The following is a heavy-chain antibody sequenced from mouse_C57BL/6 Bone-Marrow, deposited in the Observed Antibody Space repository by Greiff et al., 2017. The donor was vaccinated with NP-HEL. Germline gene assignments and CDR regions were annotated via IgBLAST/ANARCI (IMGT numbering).Heavy chain of an antibody. Sequence: QVQLQQPGAELVMPGASVKLSCKASGYTFTSYWMHWVKQSPGQGLEWIGEIDPSDSYTNSNQKFKGKSTLTVDKSSSTAYMQLSSLTSEDSAVYYCAREGNWVFAYWGQGTLVTVSA. CDR3: AREGNWVFAY. J-gene: IGHJ3*01. CDR2: IDPSDSYT. D-gene: IGHD4-1*01. CDR1: GYTFTSYW. V-gene: IGHV1-69*01.